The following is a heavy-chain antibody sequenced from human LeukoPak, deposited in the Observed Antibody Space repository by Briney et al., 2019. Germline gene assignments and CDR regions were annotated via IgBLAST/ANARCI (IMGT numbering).Heavy chain of an antibody. D-gene: IGHD3-10*01. Sequence: PGGSLRLACAASGFTFSSYAMSWVRQAPGKGLEWVSAISGSGGSTYYADSVKGQFTISRDNSKNTLSLQMNSLRAEDTAVYYCAKDRLVRGVIIDYWGQGTLVTVSS. CDR2: ISGSGGST. V-gene: IGHV3-23*01. CDR1: GFTFSSYA. CDR3: AKDRLVRGVIIDY. J-gene: IGHJ4*02.